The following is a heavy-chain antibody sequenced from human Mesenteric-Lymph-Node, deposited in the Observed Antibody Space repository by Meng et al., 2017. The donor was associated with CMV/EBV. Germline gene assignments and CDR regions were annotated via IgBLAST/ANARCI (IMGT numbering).Heavy chain of an antibody. J-gene: IGHJ2*01. V-gene: IGHV1-69*02. CDR2: IIPGLGIT. Sequence: FNSYIISWVLQAPGQGLEWMGGIIPGLGITNYAQKFQGRVTLTADESTRTAYMELSNLRSEDTAVFFCATSPCTSSRCYTSYWYFDLWGLGTLVTVSS. CDR1: FNSYI. D-gene: IGHD2-2*02. CDR3: ATSPCTSSRCYTSYWYFDL.